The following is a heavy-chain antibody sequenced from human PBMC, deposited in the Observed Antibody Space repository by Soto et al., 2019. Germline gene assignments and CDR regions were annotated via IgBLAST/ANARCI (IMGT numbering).Heavy chain of an antibody. CDR1: WCSFINFW. J-gene: IGHJ4*02. V-gene: IGHV5-51*01. CDR2: IYPGDSDT. Sequence: PGLPMQICWKGSWCSFINFWIGWMRQMHGKGLEWMGIIYPGDSDTRYSPSFQGQVTISADKSISTAYLQWSSLKASDTAMYYCARRSDFWSGYYTAKDYYFDYWGQGTLVTVSS. CDR3: ARRSDFWSGYYTAKDYYFDY. D-gene: IGHD3-3*01.